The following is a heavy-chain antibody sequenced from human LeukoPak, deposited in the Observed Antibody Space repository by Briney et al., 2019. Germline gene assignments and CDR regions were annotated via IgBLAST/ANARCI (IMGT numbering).Heavy chain of an antibody. CDR2: IIYDGRHT. D-gene: IGHD3-10*02. CDR3: AKDGLSYVGSTHVYYFQS. CDR1: GFTFRMYA. J-gene: IGHJ4*02. Sequence: GGSLRLSCTASGFTFRMYAMSWVRQAPGKGLESVASIIYDGRHTYYAASVKGRFTISRDNSQNTLYLQMNSLRAEDTALYYCAKDGLSYVGSTHVYYFQSLGQGTLVTVSS. V-gene: IGHV3-23*01.